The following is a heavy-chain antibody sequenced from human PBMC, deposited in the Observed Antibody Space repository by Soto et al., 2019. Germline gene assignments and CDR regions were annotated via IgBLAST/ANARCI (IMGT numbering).Heavy chain of an antibody. J-gene: IGHJ6*02. CDR1: GASVSTYDYH. V-gene: IGHV4-31*03. CDR3: ARDSPPPPYFNDYGLDV. CDR2: VFYSGNT. Sequence: QVQLQESGPGVVKPLQTLTLTCTVSGASVSTYDYHWAWIRQRPGGGLEWIGYVFYSGNTYYNPSPWSRLTLSLDTSKNQVAQSVGSVTSADTAIYCCARDSPPPPYFNDYGLDVWGLGTTVTVSS. D-gene: IGHD3-10*01.